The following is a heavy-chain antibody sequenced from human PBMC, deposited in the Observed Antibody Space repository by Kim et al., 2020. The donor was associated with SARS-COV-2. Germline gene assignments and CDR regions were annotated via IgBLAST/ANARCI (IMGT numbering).Heavy chain of an antibody. D-gene: IGHD3-10*01. Sequence: GGSLRLSCAASGFTFSGSAMHWVRQASGKGLEWVGRIRSKANSYATAYAASVKGRFTISRDDSKNTAYLQMNSLKTEDTAVYYCTRPVGIWFGELEGWGQGTLVTVSS. CDR1: GFTFSGSA. J-gene: IGHJ4*02. CDR2: IRSKANSYAT. V-gene: IGHV3-73*01. CDR3: TRPVGIWFGELEG.